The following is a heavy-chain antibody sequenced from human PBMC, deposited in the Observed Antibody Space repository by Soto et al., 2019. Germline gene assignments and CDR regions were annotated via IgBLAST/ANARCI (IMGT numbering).Heavy chain of an antibody. V-gene: IGHV4-4*02. J-gene: IGHJ4*02. CDR2: IYHGGST. Sequence: SETLSLTCTVSGCSISSSKWWSWVRQPPEKGLEWIGEIYHGGSTNSNPSLKSRVTMSVDKSKNQFSLNLSSVTAADTAVYYCARVSELRSFDNWGQGTQVTVSS. CDR3: ARVSELRSFDN. CDR1: GCSISSSKW.